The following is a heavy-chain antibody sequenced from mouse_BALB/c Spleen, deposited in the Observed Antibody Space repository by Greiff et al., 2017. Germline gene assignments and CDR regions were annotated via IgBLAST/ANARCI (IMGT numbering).Heavy chain of an antibody. D-gene: IGHD2-10*02. Sequence: QVQLKESGPGLVAPSQSLSITCTVSGFSLTSYGVHWVRQPPGKGLEWLGVIWAGGSTNYNSALMSRLSISKDNSKSQVFLKMNSLQTDDTAMYYCARVYGNYSTGPWFAYWGQGTLVTVSA. CDR3: ARVYGNYSTGPWFAY. CDR2: IWAGGST. J-gene: IGHJ3*01. CDR1: GFSLTSYG. V-gene: IGHV2-9*02.